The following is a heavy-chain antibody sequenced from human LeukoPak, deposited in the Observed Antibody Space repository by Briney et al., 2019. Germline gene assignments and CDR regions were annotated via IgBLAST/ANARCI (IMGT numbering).Heavy chain of an antibody. D-gene: IGHD6-13*01. CDR3: ARTSSQQLGPTYYYYMDV. CDR1: GYSISSGYY. CDR2: IYYSGST. Sequence: SETLSLTCAVSGYSISSGYYWGWIRQPPGKGLEWIGSIYYSGSTYYNPSLKSRVTISVDTSKNQFSLKLSSVTAADTAVYYCARTSSQQLGPTYYYYMDVWGKGTTVTVSS. J-gene: IGHJ6*03. V-gene: IGHV4-38-2*01.